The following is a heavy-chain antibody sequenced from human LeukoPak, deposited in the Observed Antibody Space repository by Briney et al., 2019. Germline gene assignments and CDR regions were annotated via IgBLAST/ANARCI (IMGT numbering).Heavy chain of an antibody. CDR3: AKRFKFGQQLVPPDY. CDR1: GFTFSSYG. D-gene: IGHD6-13*01. Sequence: GGSLRLSCAASGFTFSSYGMHWVRQAPGKGLEWVAVISYDGSNKYYADSVKGRFTISRDNSKNTLYLQMNSLRAEDTAVYYCAKRFKFGQQLVPPDYWGQGALVTVSS. V-gene: IGHV3-30*18. J-gene: IGHJ4*02. CDR2: ISYDGSNK.